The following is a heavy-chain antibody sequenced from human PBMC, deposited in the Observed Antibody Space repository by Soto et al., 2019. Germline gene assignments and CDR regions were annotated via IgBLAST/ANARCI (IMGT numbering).Heavy chain of an antibody. V-gene: IGHV4-38-2*01. D-gene: IGHD3-22*01. CDR3: ASRRYYYDSSGYYDY. CDR2: IYHSGST. CDR1: GYSISSGYY. J-gene: IGHJ4*02. Sequence: PSETLSLTCAVSGYSISSGYYWGWIRQPPGRGLEWIGSIYHSGSTYYNPPLKSRVTISVDTSKNQFSLKLSSVTAADTAVYYCASRRYYYDSSGYYDYWGQGALVTVSS.